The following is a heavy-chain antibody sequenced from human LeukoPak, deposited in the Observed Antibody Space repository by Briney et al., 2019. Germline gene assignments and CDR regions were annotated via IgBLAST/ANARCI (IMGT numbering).Heavy chain of an antibody. CDR1: GGSFSGYY. CDR2: INHSGST. V-gene: IGHV4-34*01. J-gene: IGHJ4*02. CDR3: ARAVVVAATPGYFDY. D-gene: IGHD2-15*01. Sequence: PETLSLTCAVYGGSFSGYYWSWIRQPPGKGLEWIGEINHSGSTNYNPSLKSRVTISVDTSKNQFSLKLSSVTAADTAVYYCARAVVVAATPGYFDYWGQGTLVTVSS.